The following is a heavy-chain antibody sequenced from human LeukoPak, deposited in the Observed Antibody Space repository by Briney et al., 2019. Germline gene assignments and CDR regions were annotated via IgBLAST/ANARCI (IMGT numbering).Heavy chain of an antibody. CDR1: GFTFSDYY. CDR3: AAGTIFGVVIPEDY. CDR2: ISSSGSPI. J-gene: IGHJ4*02. D-gene: IGHD3-3*01. Sequence: PGGSLRLSCAASGFTFSDYYMSWIRQAPGEGVEWVSYISSSGSPIYYADSVKGRFTISRDNAKNSLYLQMNSLRAEDTAVYYCAAGTIFGVVIPEDYWGQGTLVTVSS. V-gene: IGHV3-11*01.